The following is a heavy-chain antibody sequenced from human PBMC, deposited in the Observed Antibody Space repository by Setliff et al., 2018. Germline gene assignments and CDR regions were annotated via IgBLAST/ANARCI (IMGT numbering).Heavy chain of an antibody. CDR2: IIPMFGTP. V-gene: IGHV1-69*05. J-gene: IGHJ5*02. CDR1: GDSFSNYA. D-gene: IGHD2-15*01. Sequence: ASVKVSCKASGDSFSNYAISWVRQAPGQGLEWMGGIIPMFGTPAYTQKFQDRVTITTDESTSTAYMELNSLTSEDTAVYYCARSPAVLGIVYLDPWGQGTLVTSPQ. CDR3: ARSPAVLGIVYLDP.